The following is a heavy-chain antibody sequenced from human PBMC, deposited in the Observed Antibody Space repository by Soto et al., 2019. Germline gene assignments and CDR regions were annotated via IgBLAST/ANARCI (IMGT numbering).Heavy chain of an antibody. J-gene: IGHJ4*02. V-gene: IGHV3-15*01. Sequence: EVQLVESGGGLVKPGGSLRLSCAASGFTFSTAWMSWVRQAPGKGLEWVGRIKTKTDGETTDYAAPVKGRFTISRDDSKNTLYLQMNSLRTEDTAVYYGNAKWLVSYDYWGQGTLVTVSS. CDR1: GFTFSTAW. CDR3: NAKWLVSYDY. CDR2: IKTKTDGETT. D-gene: IGHD6-19*01.